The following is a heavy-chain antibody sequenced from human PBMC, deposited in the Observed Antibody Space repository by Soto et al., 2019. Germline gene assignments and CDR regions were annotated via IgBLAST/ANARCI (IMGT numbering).Heavy chain of an antibody. CDR2: ISSSSSYI. J-gene: IGHJ3*02. CDR1: GFTFSSYS. D-gene: IGHD3-22*01. CDR3: ARSSSGSYAFDI. V-gene: IGHV3-21*01. Sequence: ESGGGLVKPGGSLRLSCAASGFTFSSYSMNWVRQAPGKGLEWVSSISSSSSYIYYADSVKGRFTISRDNAKNSLYLQMNSLRAEDTAVYYCARSSSGSYAFDIWGQGTMVTVSS.